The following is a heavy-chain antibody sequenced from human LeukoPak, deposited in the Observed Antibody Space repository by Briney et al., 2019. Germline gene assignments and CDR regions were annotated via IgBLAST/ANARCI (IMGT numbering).Heavy chain of an antibody. V-gene: IGHV3-33*01. CDR2: IWYDGSNK. Sequence: PGRSLRLSCAASGFTFSSYGMHWVRQAPGKGLEWVAVIWYDGSNKYYADSVKGRFTISRDNSKNTLYLQMNSLRAEDTAVYYCARDQSSCYDSSGYFSHWGQGTLVTVSS. J-gene: IGHJ4*02. CDR1: GFTFSSYG. D-gene: IGHD3-22*01. CDR3: ARDQSSCYDSSGYFSH.